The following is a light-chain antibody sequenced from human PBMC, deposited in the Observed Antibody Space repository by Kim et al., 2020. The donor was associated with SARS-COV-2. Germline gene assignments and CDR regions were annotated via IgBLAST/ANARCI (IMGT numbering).Light chain of an antibody. V-gene: IGLV2-23*02. CDR3: CSFAGCCSFV. CDR1: SSDVGVYNL. Sequence: QSALTHPASVSGTPGRSVTISCTGTSSDVGVYNLVFWYQHRPGKAPKLIIYEVTTRPSGVSDRFSGSKSGYTASLPISGLQAEVEGDYYCCSFAGCCSFVFGTGTKVTVL. J-gene: IGLJ1*01. CDR2: EVT.